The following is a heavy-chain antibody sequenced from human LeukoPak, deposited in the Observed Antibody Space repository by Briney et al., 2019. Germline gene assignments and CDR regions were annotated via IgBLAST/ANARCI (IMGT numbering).Heavy chain of an antibody. V-gene: IGHV3-7*01. CDR2: IKQDGSEK. J-gene: IGHJ6*03. CDR1: GYTFSNYL. CDR3: ARDQFSTGYYYYMDL. D-gene: IGHD3-3*01. Sequence: PGGSLRLSCAASGYTFSNYLMSWVRQAPGKGLEWVANIKQDGSEKYYVDSVKGRLTISRDNAKNSMYLQMNSLRSEDTALYYCARDQFSTGYYYYMDLWGKGTTVTVSS.